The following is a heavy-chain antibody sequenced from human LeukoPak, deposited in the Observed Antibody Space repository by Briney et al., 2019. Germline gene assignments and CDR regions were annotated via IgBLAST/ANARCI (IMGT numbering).Heavy chain of an antibody. Sequence: SETLSLTCTVSGDSISSYYWSWIRQPPGKGLEWIGEINHSGSTNYNPSLKSRVTISVDTSKNQFSLKLSSVTAADTAVYYCARRFKVRYGAGKFDYWGQGTLVTVSS. CDR2: INHSGST. CDR1: GDSISSYY. D-gene: IGHD3-10*01. J-gene: IGHJ4*02. V-gene: IGHV4-34*01. CDR3: ARRFKVRYGAGKFDY.